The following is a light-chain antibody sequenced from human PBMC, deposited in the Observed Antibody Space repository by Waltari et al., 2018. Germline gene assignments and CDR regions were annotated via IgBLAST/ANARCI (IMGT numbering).Light chain of an antibody. Sequence: EIVLTQSPATLSLSPGERATLSCRASQSVSSYLAWYQQKPGQAPRLLIYGASTRATGIPARFSGSGSGTEFTLTISSLQSADFAIYYCQQFDNWSFGQGTKLEIK. J-gene: IGKJ2*01. CDR1: QSVSSY. CDR2: GAS. V-gene: IGKV3-15*01. CDR3: QQFDNWS.